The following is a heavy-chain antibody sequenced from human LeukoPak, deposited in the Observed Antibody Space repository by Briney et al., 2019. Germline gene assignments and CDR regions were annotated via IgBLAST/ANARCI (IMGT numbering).Heavy chain of an antibody. CDR2: INTNTGNP. J-gene: IGHJ4*02. Sequence: ASVKVSCKTSGYTFTTYTMNWVRQAPGQGLEWMGWINTNTGNPTYAQGFTGRFVFSLDTSVSTAYLQISNLKAEDTAVYYCASTLSGVAATHNLDYWGQGTLVTVSS. V-gene: IGHV7-4-1*02. CDR1: GYTFTTYT. CDR3: ASTLSGVAATHNLDY. D-gene: IGHD2-15*01.